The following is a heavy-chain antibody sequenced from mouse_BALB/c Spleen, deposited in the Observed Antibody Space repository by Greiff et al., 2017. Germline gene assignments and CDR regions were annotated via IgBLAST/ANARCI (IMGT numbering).Heavy chain of an antibody. CDR3: AILFITTVVSRYFDV. Sequence: EVQLVESGGDLVKPGGSLKLSCAASGFTFSSYGMSWVRQTPDKRLEWVATISSGGSYTYYPDSVKGRFTISRDNAKNTLYLQMSSLKSEDTAMYYCAILFITTVVSRYFDVWGAGTTVTVSS. CDR2: ISSGGSYT. J-gene: IGHJ1*01. D-gene: IGHD1-1*01. V-gene: IGHV5-6*01. CDR1: GFTFSSYG.